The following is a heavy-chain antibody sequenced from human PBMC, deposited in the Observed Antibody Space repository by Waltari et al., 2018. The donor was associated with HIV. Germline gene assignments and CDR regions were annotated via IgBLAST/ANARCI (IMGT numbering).Heavy chain of an antibody. CDR2: ISDDSSFI. J-gene: IGHJ3*01. CDR3: GAFLCAEDCRDGFDV. D-gene: IGHD2-21*02. CDR1: GFTFKPYS. Sequence: ESGGGRAKPGGTLKLSCSGSGFTFKPYSVSWIRQTPGRGLEWISSISDDSSFIYYADSVKGRFTVSRDNVRNSVFLQINDVRAEDTATYFCGAFLCAEDCRDGFDVWGQGTMVTVS. V-gene: IGHV3-21*06.